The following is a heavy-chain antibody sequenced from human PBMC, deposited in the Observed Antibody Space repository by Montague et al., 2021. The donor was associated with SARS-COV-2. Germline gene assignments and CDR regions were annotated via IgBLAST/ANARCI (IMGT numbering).Heavy chain of an antibody. Sequence: SETLSLTCTVSGGSISSYYWSWIRQPAGKGLEWIGRIYPSGSTKYNPSXXSRVTMSVDTSKNQFSLKLSSVTAADTAVYYCARHVSRGPGAMDWFDPWGQGTLVTVSS. CDR2: IYPSGST. J-gene: IGHJ5*02. V-gene: IGHV4-4*07. CDR1: GGSISSYY. CDR3: ARHVSRGPGAMDWFDP. D-gene: IGHD2-2*01.